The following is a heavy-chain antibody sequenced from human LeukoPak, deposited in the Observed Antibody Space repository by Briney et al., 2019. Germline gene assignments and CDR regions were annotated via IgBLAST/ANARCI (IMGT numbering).Heavy chain of an antibody. Sequence: SQTLSLTCTVSGGSISSCSYYWSWIRQPPGKGLVWFGYIYYTGNYSNNPSLKSRVTISVHTSKNQFSLKLNYVTAADTAVYYCARETCSGSYCYLNDYWGQGTLVTVSS. CDR1: GGSISSCSYY. CDR2: IYYTGNY. J-gene: IGHJ4*02. V-gene: IGHV4-61*01. CDR3: ARETCSGSYCYLNDY. D-gene: IGHD2-15*01.